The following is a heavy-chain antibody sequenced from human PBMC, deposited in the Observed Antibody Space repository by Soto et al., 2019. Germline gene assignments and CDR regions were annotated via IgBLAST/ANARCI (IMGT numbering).Heavy chain of an antibody. D-gene: IGHD2-15*01. CDR2: IYHSGST. CDR3: ARVRGRYCSGGSCYSYNWFDP. CDR1: SGSISSSNW. Sequence: QVQLQESGPGLVKPSGTLSLTCAVSSGSISSSNWWSWVRQPPGKGLEWIGEIYHSGSTDYNPSLKSRVTISVDKSKNQFSPKLSSVTAADTAVYYCARVRGRYCSGGSCYSYNWFDPWGQGTLVTVSS. J-gene: IGHJ5*02. V-gene: IGHV4-4*02.